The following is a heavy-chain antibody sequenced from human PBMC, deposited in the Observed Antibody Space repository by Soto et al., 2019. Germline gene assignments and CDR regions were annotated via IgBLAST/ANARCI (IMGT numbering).Heavy chain of an antibody. CDR1: GLTFSSYA. CDR3: AKARAQYYDFWSGYPVDY. D-gene: IGHD3-3*01. V-gene: IGHV3-23*01. J-gene: IGHJ4*02. CDR2: ISGSGGST. Sequence: PGGSLRLSCVASGLTFSSYAMSWVRQAPGKGLEWVSAISGSGGSTYYADSVKGRFTISRDNSKNTLYLQMNSLRAEDTAVYYCAKARAQYYDFWSGYPVDYWGQGTLVTVSS.